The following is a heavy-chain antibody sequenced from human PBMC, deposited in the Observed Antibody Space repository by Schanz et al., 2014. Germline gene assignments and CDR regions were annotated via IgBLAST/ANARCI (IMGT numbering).Heavy chain of an antibody. Sequence: EVQLVESGGGLIQPGGSLRLSCAASGFTVSNSYMNWVRQAPGKGLEWVSVIYSGGSTYYADSVQGRFTISRDNSKNTVYLQMTSLRAEDTAVYYCARLLRANNWFDPWGQGTLVTVSS. CDR1: GFTVSNSY. CDR3: ARLLRANNWFDP. V-gene: IGHV3-53*01. CDR2: IYSGGST. J-gene: IGHJ5*02. D-gene: IGHD2-8*01.